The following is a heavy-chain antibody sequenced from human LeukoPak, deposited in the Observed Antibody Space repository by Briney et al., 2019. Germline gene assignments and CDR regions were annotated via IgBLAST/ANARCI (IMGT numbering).Heavy chain of an antibody. V-gene: IGHV5-51*01. CDR2: IYPGDSET. CDR3: ARQLTTDGHFGFDP. CDR1: GYNFTIYW. Sequence: GESLKISCTGSGYNFTIYWIAWVRQKPGKGLEWLGIIYPGDSETTYSPSFQGQVAISADKSISTAYLQWNSLKASDTAMYYCARQLTTDGHFGFDPWGQGTLVTVSS. J-gene: IGHJ5*02. D-gene: IGHD1/OR15-1a*01.